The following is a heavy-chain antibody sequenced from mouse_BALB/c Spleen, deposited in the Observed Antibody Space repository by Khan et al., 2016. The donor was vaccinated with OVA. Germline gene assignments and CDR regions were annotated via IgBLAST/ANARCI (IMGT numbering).Heavy chain of an antibody. CDR2: MDPSDSET. J-gene: IGHJ4*01. CDR1: AYISTDYL. CDR3: ASCGMEAMDY. Sequence: QVQLQQSGAELVRPGASVKLSCKASAYISTDYLMNWVKQRPGQGLEWIGMMDPSDSETHYNQIFKDKATLTVDKSSSTASMQLRSLTSADSAVFYGASCGMEAMDYGGQGTAVTVSS. V-gene: IGHV1-61*01. D-gene: IGHD2-3*01.